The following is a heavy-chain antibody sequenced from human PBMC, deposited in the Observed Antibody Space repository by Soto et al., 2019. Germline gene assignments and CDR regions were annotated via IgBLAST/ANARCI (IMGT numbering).Heavy chain of an antibody. CDR2: IWYDESNK. CDR3: VRDDGVAAAGHSYSSDMDV. Sequence: GGSLRLSCSASGFAFNRFGVHWVRQAPGKGLEWVAVIWYDESNKFYADSVKGRFSISRDNSKNTLYLQMNSLRAEDTAVYYCVRDDGVAAAGHSYSSDMDVRGQGTTLTVSS. V-gene: IGHV3-33*01. J-gene: IGHJ6*02. D-gene: IGHD6-13*01. CDR1: GFAFNRFG.